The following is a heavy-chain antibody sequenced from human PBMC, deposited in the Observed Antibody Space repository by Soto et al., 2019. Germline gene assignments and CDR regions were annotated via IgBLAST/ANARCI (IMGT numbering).Heavy chain of an antibody. V-gene: IGHV1-69*06. J-gene: IGHJ1*01. D-gene: IGHD2-21*01. Sequence: QGLEWMGGIIPIFGTPNYAQNFQGRVTITADKSTSTAYMELSSLRSEDTALYYCALRTNIHDPFPISAYLGQRTLVPVSS. CDR3: ALRTNIHDPFPISAY. CDR2: IIPIFGTP.